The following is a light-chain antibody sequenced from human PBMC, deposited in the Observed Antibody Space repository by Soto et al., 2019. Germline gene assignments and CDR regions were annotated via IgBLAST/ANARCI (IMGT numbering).Light chain of an antibody. J-gene: IGLJ3*02. CDR3: ASWDDSLSGGV. CDR2: TDY. Sequence: QSVLTQPPSASGTPGQRVIISCSGSNSNIGTYTVSWYQQLPGTAPKLLIYTDYQRPSGVPDRFSGSRSGTSASLAISGLQSEDEADYYCASWDDSLSGGVFGGGTKVTVL. V-gene: IGLV1-44*01. CDR1: NSNIGTYT.